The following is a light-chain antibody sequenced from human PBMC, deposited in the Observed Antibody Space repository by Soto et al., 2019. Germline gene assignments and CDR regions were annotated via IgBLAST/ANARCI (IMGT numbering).Light chain of an antibody. CDR1: QSISSY. CDR2: AAS. Sequence: DIQMTQSPSSLSASVGERVSITCRASQSISSYLNWYQQKLGKAPKLLIYAASSLQSGVPSRFSGSGSGTDFTLTISSLQPEDFATYFCQQSYSTPRTFGQGTKVEIK. J-gene: IGKJ1*01. CDR3: QQSYSTPRT. V-gene: IGKV1-39*01.